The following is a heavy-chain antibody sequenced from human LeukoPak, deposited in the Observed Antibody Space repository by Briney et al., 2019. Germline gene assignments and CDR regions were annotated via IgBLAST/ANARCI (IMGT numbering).Heavy chain of an antibody. J-gene: IGHJ4*02. CDR3: ARLLGSPSLYLDY. CDR2: IYYSGST. Sequence: SETLSLTCTVSGGSISNYFWSWIRQPPGKGLEWIGYIYYSGSTYYNPSLKSRVTISVDTSKNQFSLKLSSVTAADTAVYYCARLLGSPSLYLDYWGQGTLVTVSS. D-gene: IGHD3-16*01. CDR1: GGSISNYF. V-gene: IGHV4-59*08.